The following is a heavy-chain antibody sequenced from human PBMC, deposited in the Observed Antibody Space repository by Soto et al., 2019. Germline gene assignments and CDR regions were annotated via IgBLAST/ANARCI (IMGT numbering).Heavy chain of an antibody. CDR1: GYTFTSYD. J-gene: IGHJ6*02. V-gene: IGHV1-8*01. CDR3: ARGRGLAYCSGGSCYYYGMDV. CDR2: MNPNSGDT. D-gene: IGHD2-15*01. Sequence: ASVKVSCKASGYTFTSYDINWVRQATGQGLEWMGWMNPNSGDTGYAQKFQGRVTMTGNTPISTAYMELSSLRSEDTAVYYCARGRGLAYCSGGSCYYYGMDVWGQGTTVTVSS.